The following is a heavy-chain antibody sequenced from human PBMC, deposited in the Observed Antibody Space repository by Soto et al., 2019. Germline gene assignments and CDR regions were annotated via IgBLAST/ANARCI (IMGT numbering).Heavy chain of an antibody. CDR1: GFTFTNSA. D-gene: IGHD5-18*01. J-gene: IGHJ4*02. CDR2: IVVGSGNT. V-gene: IGHV1-58*01. Sequence: SGPEVKKPGTSVKVSCKASGFTFTNSAVQWVRQARGQRLEWIGWIVVGSGNTNYAQKFQARVTITRDMSTTTAYMELSSLRSEDTAVYYCATDKGDSYGYGSYWGQGTLVTVSS. CDR3: ATDKGDSYGYGSY.